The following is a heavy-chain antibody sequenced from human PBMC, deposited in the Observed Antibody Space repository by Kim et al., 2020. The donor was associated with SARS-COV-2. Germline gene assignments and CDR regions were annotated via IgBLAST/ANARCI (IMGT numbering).Heavy chain of an antibody. D-gene: IGHD3-16*01. CDR3: ANGGSGLGGMNV. V-gene: IGHV6-1*01. Sequence: SQTLSLTCAISGDSVSSNNAAWNWIRQSPSRGLEWLGRTYYRSKWFNGYALSVKSRITINPDTSKNHFSLQLSSVTPEDTAVYYCANGGSGLGGMNVWGQGTTVTVSS. J-gene: IGHJ6*02. CDR2: TYYRSKWFN. CDR1: GDSVSSNNAA.